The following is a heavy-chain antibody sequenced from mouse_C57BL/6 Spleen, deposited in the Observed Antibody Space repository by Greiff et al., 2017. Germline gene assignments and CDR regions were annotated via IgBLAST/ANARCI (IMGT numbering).Heavy chain of an antibody. CDR2: ISSGSSTI. V-gene: IGHV5-17*01. J-gene: IGHJ4*01. CDR1: GFTFSDYG. CDR3: ARRGGKGDYYAMAY. Sequence: EVQVVESGGGLVKPGGSLKLSCAASGFTFSDYGMHWVRQAPEKGLEWVAYISSGSSTISYADTVKGRFTFSRDNAKNPLFLQMTSLMSEDTAMYYCARRGGKGDYYAMAYWGQGTSVTVSS. D-gene: IGHD1-3*01.